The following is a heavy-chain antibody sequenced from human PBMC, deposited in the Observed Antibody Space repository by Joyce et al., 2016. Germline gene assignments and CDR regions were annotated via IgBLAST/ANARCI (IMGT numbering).Heavy chain of an antibody. D-gene: IGHD5/OR15-5a*01. CDR1: GFTFSSYS. CDR3: ARNSAPRASTYYGLDV. Sequence: EVQLVESGGGLVRPGGSLRLSCAASGFTFSSYSMNWVRKAPGQGLEWVSFISSNRNYIYYADSVKCRFTISGDNAKSSLFLQMDSLRAEDTAVYYCARNSAPRASTYYGLDVWGQGTTVTVSS. CDR2: ISSNRNYI. V-gene: IGHV3-21*01. J-gene: IGHJ6*02.